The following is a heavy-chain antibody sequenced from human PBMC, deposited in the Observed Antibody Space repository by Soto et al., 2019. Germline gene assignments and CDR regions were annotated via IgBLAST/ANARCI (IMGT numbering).Heavy chain of an antibody. Sequence: QLQLQESGPGLVKPSETLSLTCTVSGGSISSSSYYWGWIRQPPGKGLEWIGSIYYSGSTYYNPSLKSRVTISVDTSKNQFSLKLSSVTAADTAVYYCARRIAARPEGVWRQENFDYWGQGTLVTVSS. V-gene: IGHV4-39*01. CDR2: IYYSGST. J-gene: IGHJ4*02. CDR3: ARRIAARPEGVWRQENFDY. CDR1: GGSISSSSYY. D-gene: IGHD6-6*01.